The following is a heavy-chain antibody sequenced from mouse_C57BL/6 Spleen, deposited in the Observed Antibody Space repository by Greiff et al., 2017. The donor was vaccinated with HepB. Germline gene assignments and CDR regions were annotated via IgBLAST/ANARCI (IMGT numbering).Heavy chain of an antibody. V-gene: IGHV14-3*01. CDR2: IDPANGNT. J-gene: IGHJ3*01. D-gene: IGHD4-1*01. CDR1: GFNFKNNY. CDR3: ASGSRFAY. Sequence: EVQLQQSVAELVRPGASVKLSCTASGFNFKNNYMHWVKQRPEQGLEWIGRIDPANGNTKYAPKFQGKATITADTSTNTAYLQISSLTSEDTAICYCASGSRFAYWGQGTLVTVSA.